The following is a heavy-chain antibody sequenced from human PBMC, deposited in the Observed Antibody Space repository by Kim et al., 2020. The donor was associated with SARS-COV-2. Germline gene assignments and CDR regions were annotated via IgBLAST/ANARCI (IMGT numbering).Heavy chain of an antibody. D-gene: IGHD3-9*01. V-gene: IGHV4-39*07. Sequence: SETLSLTCTVSGGSISSSSYYWGWIRQPPGKGLEWIGSIYYSGSTYYNPSLKSRVTISVDTSKNQFSLKLSSVTAADTAVYYCARDYYDILTGYFRWAFDIWGQGTMVTVSS. CDR3: ARDYYDILTGYFRWAFDI. CDR1: GGSISSSSYY. J-gene: IGHJ3*02. CDR2: IYYSGST.